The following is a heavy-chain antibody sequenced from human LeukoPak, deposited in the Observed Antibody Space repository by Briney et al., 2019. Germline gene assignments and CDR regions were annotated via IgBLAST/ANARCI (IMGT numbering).Heavy chain of an antibody. V-gene: IGHV4-30-4*08. CDR3: ARVGDYYDSSGYRNHP. CDR2: IYYSGST. CDR1: GGSISSGDYY. Sequence: SQTLSLTCTVSGGSISSGDYYWSWIRHPPGKGLGWIGYIYYSGSTYYNPSLKSRVTISVDTSKNQFSLKLSSVTAADTAVYYCARVGDYYDSSGYRNHPWGQGTLVTVSS. J-gene: IGHJ5*02. D-gene: IGHD3-22*01.